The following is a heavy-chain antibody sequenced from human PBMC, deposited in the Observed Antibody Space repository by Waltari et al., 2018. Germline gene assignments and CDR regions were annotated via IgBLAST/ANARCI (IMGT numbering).Heavy chain of an antibody. CDR3: ARRPVQALKGGWFDP. J-gene: IGHJ5*02. V-gene: IGHV4-38-2*01. Sequence: QVQLQESGPGLVKPSETLSLTCAVSGYSISSGYYWGWIRQPPGKGLEWIGSIYHSGSTYYNPSLKSRVTISVDTSKNQFSLKLSSVTAADTAVYYCARRPVQALKGGWFDPWGQGTLVTVSS. CDR1: GYSISSGYY. CDR2: IYHSGST. D-gene: IGHD3-10*01.